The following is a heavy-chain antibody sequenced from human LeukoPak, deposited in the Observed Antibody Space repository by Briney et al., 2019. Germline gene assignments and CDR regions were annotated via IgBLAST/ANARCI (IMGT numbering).Heavy chain of an antibody. D-gene: IGHD3-10*01. Sequence: SVKVSCKASGYTFTSYGISWVRQAPGQGLEWMGRIIPKLGIANHSQKFQGRVTVTADKSTDTAYMELRSLRSEDTAVYYCAGDQNGSGSFYYNYYYGMDVWGQGTTVTVSS. CDR3: AGDQNGSGSFYYNYYYGMDV. V-gene: IGHV1-69*04. CDR1: GYTFTSYG. J-gene: IGHJ6*02. CDR2: IIPKLGIA.